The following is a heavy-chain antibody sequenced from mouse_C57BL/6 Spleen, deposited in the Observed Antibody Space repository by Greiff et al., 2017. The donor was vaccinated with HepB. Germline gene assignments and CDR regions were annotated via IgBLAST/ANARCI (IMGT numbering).Heavy chain of an antibody. CDR3: ARESTISPWFAY. D-gene: IGHD2-1*01. CDR1: GYTFTSYG. J-gene: IGHJ3*01. CDR2: IYPRSGNT. Sequence: VQLQESGAELARPGASVKLSCKASGYTFTSYGISWVKQRTGQGLEWIGEIYPRSGNTYYNEKFKGKATLTADKSSSTAYMELRSLTSEDSAVYFCARESTISPWFAYWGQGTLVTVSA. V-gene: IGHV1-81*01.